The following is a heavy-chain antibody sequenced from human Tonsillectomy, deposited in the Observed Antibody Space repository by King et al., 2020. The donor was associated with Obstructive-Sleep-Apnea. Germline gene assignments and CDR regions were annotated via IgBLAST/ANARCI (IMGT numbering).Heavy chain of an antibody. CDR3: AHRSSGGPSGFDY. CDR1: GFSLSISVVG. CDR2: IYWDDDK. Sequence: TLKESGPTLVKPTQTLTLTFTFSGFSLSISVVGVGWIRPAPGKALEWLALIYWDDDKRYSPSLKSRITITKHTPENQVVLTMTNMEPVDTATYYCAHRSSGGPSGFDYWGQGTLVTVSS. J-gene: IGHJ4*02. D-gene: IGHD6-19*01. V-gene: IGHV2-5*02.